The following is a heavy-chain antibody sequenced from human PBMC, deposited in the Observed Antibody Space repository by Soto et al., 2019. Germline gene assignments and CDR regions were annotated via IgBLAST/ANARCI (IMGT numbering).Heavy chain of an antibody. CDR1: GFTFSSYA. V-gene: IGHV3-23*01. Sequence: GGSLRLSCAASGFTFSSYAMSWVRQAPGKGLEWVSAISGSGGSTYYADSVKGRFTISRDNSKNTLYLQMNSLRAEDTAVYYCAKADSIAAACIPYYYYGMDDWGQGTTVTVSS. J-gene: IGHJ6*02. CDR2: ISGSGGST. D-gene: IGHD6-13*01. CDR3: AKADSIAAACIPYYYYGMDD.